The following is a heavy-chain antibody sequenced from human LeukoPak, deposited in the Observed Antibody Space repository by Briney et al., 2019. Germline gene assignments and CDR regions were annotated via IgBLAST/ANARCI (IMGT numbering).Heavy chain of an antibody. D-gene: IGHD3-22*01. CDR2: IYYSGST. J-gene: IGHJ6*02. V-gene: IGHV4-59*01. CDR1: GGSISSYY. CDR3: ARVRGYYDTPHYYGMDV. Sequence: SETLSLTCTVSGGSISSYYWSWIRQPPGKGLEWIGYIYYSGSTNYNPSLKSRVTISVDTSKNQFSLKLSSVTAADTAVYYCARVRGYYDTPHYYGMDVWGQGTTVTVSS.